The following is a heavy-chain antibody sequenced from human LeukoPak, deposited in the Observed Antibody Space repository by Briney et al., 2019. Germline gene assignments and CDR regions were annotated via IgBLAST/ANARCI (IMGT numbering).Heavy chain of an antibody. J-gene: IGHJ1*01. D-gene: IGHD2-2*01. Sequence: GGSLRLTCVASEFRFGRDWISWVRQAPGKGLEWVACIKQDGSEEYYVGSVRGRFTVSVDNGKNSLYLQMNSLRAEDTARYYCATLDSTKSVLWGRGTAVTVSS. V-gene: IGHV3-7*01. CDR1: EFRFGRDW. CDR3: ATLDSTKSVL. CDR2: IKQDGSEE.